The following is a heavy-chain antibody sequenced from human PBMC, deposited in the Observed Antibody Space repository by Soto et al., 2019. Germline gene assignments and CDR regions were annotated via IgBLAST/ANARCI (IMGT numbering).Heavy chain of an antibody. Sequence: SVKVSCKASGGTFSSYTISWVRQAPGQGLEWMGRIIPILGIANYAQKFQGRVTITADKSTSTAYMELSSLRSEDTAVYYCAGGPRWQQLVHNWFDPWGQGTLVTVSS. V-gene: IGHV1-69*02. D-gene: IGHD6-13*01. CDR1: GGTFSSYT. CDR2: IIPILGIA. CDR3: AGGPRWQQLVHNWFDP. J-gene: IGHJ5*02.